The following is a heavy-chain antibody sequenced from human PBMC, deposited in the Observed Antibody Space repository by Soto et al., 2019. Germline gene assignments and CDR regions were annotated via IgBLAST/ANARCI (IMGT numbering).Heavy chain of an antibody. CDR2: INHRGSI. V-gene: IGHV4-34*01. CDR1: GGSFSGYY. D-gene: IGHD2-21*01. CDR3: ARGSRMSIPAASGRDYYYHGLDV. Sequence: QVQLQQWGAGLLKPSETLSLNCAVYGGSFSGYYWSWIRQPPGKGLEWIGEINHRGSIKYNPSLKSRVTMSVDTSKNQFSLTLNSVTAADTAVFYCARGSRMSIPAASGRDYYYHGLDVWGQGTAVTVSS. J-gene: IGHJ6*02.